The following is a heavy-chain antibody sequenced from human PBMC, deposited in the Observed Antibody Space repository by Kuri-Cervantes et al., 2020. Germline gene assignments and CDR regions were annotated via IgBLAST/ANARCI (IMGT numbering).Heavy chain of an antibody. V-gene: IGHV4-38-2*01. CDR1: GYSISSGYY. D-gene: IGHD3-22*01. J-gene: IGHJ4*02. CDR3: ASTPDSSGYPFYFDY. CDR2: IYHSGST. Sequence: SQTLSLTCAVSGYSISSGYYWGWIRQPPGKGLEWIGSIYHSGSTNYNPSLKSRVTISVDTSKNQSSLKLSSVTAADTAVYYCASTPDSSGYPFYFDYWGQGTLVTVSS.